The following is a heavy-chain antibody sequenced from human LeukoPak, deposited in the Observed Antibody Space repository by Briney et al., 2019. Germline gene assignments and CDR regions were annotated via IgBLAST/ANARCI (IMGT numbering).Heavy chain of an antibody. V-gene: IGHV4-39*01. CDR1: GGSISSRSYY. J-gene: IGHJ3*02. CDR2: IYYSGST. Sequence: PSETLSLTCTVSGGSISSRSYYWGWIRQPPGKGLEWIGSIYYSGSTYYNPSLKSRVTISVDTSKNQFSLKLSSVTAADTAVYYCARRDTMIVVVPSGDAFDIWGQGTMVTVSS. CDR3: ARRDTMIVVVPSGDAFDI. D-gene: IGHD3-22*01.